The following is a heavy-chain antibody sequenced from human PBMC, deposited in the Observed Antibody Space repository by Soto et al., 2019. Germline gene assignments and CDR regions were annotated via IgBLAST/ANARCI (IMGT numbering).Heavy chain of an antibody. V-gene: IGHV3-33*01. D-gene: IGHD6-13*01. Sequence: QVQLVESGGGVVQPGRSLRLSCAASGFTFSSYGMHWVRQAPGKGLEWVAVIWYDGSNKYYAVSVKGRFTISRDNSKNTLYLQMNSLRAEDTAVYYWARGGVWDSSSCFDYWGQGTLVTVSS. CDR1: GFTFSSYG. J-gene: IGHJ4*02. CDR2: IWYDGSNK. CDR3: ARGGVWDSSSCFDY.